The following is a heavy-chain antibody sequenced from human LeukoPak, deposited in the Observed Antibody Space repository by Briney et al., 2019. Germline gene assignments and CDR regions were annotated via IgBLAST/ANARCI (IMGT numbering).Heavy chain of an antibody. V-gene: IGHV3-23*01. D-gene: IGHD1-26*01. CDR2: ITGSGGST. J-gene: IGHJ4*02. Sequence: GGSLRLTCVASGFTFSNYGMSWVRQAPGKGLEWVSGITGSGGSTYYADSVRGRFTISRDNSKNTLNLQMNSLRVEDTAVYYCVKDLGEWESGYWGQGTLVIVSS. CDR1: GFTFSNYG. CDR3: VKDLGEWESGY.